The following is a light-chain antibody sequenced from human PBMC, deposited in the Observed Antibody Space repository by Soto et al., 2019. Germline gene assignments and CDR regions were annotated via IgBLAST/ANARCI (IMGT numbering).Light chain of an antibody. CDR2: GAS. CDR1: QSVNSRY. V-gene: IGKV3-20*01. J-gene: IGKJ4*01. CDR3: QHDDDSPQVP. Sequence: EIVLTQSPGTLSLSPGERATLSCRASQSVNSRYLAWYQQKPGQAPRLVIYGASDRATGIPDRFSGSGSGTYFTLTISRLAAEYFAVYYRQHDDDSPQVPFGGGTKVEIK.